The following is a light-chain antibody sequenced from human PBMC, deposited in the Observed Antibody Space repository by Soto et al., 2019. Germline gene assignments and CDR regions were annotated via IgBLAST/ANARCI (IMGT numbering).Light chain of an antibody. V-gene: IGKV3-15*01. CDR3: QQYNNWPRT. Sequence: EIVMTQSPATLSVSPGERATLSCRARQSVSSNLAWYQQKPGQAPRLLIYGASTRATGIPARFSGSGSGTECTLTISSLQSEDFAVYYCQQYNNWPRTFGQGTKLEIK. J-gene: IGKJ2*01. CDR1: QSVSSN. CDR2: GAS.